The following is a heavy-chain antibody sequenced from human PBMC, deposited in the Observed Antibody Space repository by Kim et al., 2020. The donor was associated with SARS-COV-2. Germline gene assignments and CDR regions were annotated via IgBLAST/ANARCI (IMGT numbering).Heavy chain of an antibody. J-gene: IGHJ5*02. CDR1: GGSISSSNVH. CDR3: ARPASSGNYYH. Sequence: SETLSLTCTVSGGSISSSNVHWGWIRQPPGQGLEWIGSIYYTGTAYFNPSLKSRVTISVDTSKNQFSLKLTSVTAADTAVYFCARPASSGNYYHWGPGTLVTVSS. D-gene: IGHD1-26*01. CDR2: IYYTGTA. V-gene: IGHV4-39*01.